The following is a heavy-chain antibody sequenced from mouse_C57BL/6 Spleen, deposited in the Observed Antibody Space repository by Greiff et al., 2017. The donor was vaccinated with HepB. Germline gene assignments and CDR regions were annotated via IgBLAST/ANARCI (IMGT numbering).Heavy chain of an antibody. J-gene: IGHJ4*01. Sequence: EVKLVESGGGLVKPGGSLKLSCAASGFTFSSYALSWVRQTPEKRLEWVATISDGGSYTYYPDNVKGRFTISRDNAKNNLYLQISHLKSEDTAMYYCARDRSFTVRDYAMDYWGQGTSVTVSS. V-gene: IGHV5-4*01. CDR3: ARDRSFTVRDYAMDY. D-gene: IGHD1-2*01. CDR2: ISDGGSYT. CDR1: GFTFSSYA.